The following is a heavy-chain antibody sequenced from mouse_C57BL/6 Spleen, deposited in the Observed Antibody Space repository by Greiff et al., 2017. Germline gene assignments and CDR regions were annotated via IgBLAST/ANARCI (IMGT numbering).Heavy chain of an antibody. CDR2: IDPSDSYT. D-gene: IGHD1-1*01. J-gene: IGHJ2*01. Sequence: QVQLQQPGAELVMPGASVKLSCKASGYTFTSYWMHWVKQRPGQGLEWIGEIDPSDSYTNYNQKFKGKSTLTVDKSSSTAYMQLSSLTSEDSAVYYCERRYYGSSVLFDYWGQGTTLTVSS. CDR3: ERRYYGSSVLFDY. V-gene: IGHV1-69*01. CDR1: GYTFTSYW.